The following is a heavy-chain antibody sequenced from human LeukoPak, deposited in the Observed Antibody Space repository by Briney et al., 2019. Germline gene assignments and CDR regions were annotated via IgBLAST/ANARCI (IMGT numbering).Heavy chain of an antibody. D-gene: IGHD2-2*03. J-gene: IGHJ4*02. CDR3: ARDRLDIIIIPAGNDY. CDR1: GFTFNNYA. CDR2: ISGSGDRI. V-gene: IGHV3-23*01. Sequence: PGGSLRLSCAVSGFTFNNYAMTWVRQVPGKGLEWVSTISGSGDRIYYVESVKGRFTISRDNSKNTLYLQMNSLGAEDTAVYYCARDRLDIIIIPAGNDYWGRGTLVTVSS.